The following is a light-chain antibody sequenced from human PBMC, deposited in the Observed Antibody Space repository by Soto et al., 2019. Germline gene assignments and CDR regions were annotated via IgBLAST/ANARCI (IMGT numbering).Light chain of an antibody. Sequence: IVMTQSPATLSVSPGERATLSCRAGQSIDSKLAWYQQRPGQAPRLLIYAASTRATGIPARFSGSGSGTEFTLTISGLQSEAFGVYYGQQYKSWRTFGQGTNVEIK. CDR1: QSIDSK. V-gene: IGKV3-15*01. J-gene: IGKJ1*01. CDR2: AAS. CDR3: QQYKSWRT.